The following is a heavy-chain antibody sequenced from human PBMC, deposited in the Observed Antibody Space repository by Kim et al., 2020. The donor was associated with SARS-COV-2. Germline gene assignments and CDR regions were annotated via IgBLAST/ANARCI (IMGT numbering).Heavy chain of an antibody. Sequence: GGSLRLSCAASGFTFSNYWMHWVRQAPGKGLVWVSRINGDESSTNYADSVKGRLTVSRDHAKDTLYLQMNNLRDEDTGMLDCIRDLREYDYWNQGALVTVS. V-gene: IGHV3-74*01. CDR2: INGDESST. CDR3: IRDLREYDY. CDR1: GFTFSNYW. J-gene: IGHJ4*02. D-gene: IGHD6-6*01.